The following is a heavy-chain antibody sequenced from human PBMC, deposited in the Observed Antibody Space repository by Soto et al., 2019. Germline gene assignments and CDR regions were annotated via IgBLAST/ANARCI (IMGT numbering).Heavy chain of an antibody. CDR2: ISSSSSYI. J-gene: IGHJ6*03. CDR3: ARDGLDYYYMDV. CDR1: GFTFSSYS. Sequence: EVQLVESGGGLVKPGGSLRLSCAASGFTFSSYSMNWVRQAPGKGLEWVSSISSSSSYIYYADSVKGRFTISRDNAKNSLYLQMNSLRGEDKAVYYCARDGLDYYYMDVWGKGTTVTVSS. V-gene: IGHV3-21*01.